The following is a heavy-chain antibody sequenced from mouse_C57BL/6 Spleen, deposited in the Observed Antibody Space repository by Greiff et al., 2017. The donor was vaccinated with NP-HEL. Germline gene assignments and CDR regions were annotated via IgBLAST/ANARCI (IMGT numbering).Heavy chain of an antibody. J-gene: IGHJ2*01. CDR1: GYAFSSSW. CDR3: ARRPPRYGNFDY. Sequence: VKLQESGPELVKPGASVKISCKASGYAFSSSWMNWVKQRPGKGLEWIGRIYPGDGDTNYNGKFKGKATLTADKSSSTAYMKLSSLTSEDSAVYCCARRPPRYGNFDYWGQGTTLTVSS. CDR2: IYPGDGDT. D-gene: IGHD2-1*01. V-gene: IGHV1-82*01.